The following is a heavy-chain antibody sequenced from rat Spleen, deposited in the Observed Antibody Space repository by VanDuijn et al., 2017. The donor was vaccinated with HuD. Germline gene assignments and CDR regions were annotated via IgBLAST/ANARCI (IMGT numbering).Heavy chain of an antibody. D-gene: IGHD5-1*01. V-gene: IGHV5-25*01. Sequence: EVQLVESGGGLVQPGRSIKLSCSASGFTFSNYYMAWVRLGPTEGLEWVASISHTGGNTYYPDSVRGRFAISRDDAKSTLYLQMNSLRSEDTATYYCTTQWELYHWGQGVMVTVSS. CDR2: ISHTGGNT. J-gene: IGHJ2*01. CDR1: GFTFSNYY. CDR3: TTQWELYH.